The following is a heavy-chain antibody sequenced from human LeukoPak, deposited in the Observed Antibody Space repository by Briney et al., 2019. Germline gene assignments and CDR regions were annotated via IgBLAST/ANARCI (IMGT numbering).Heavy chain of an antibody. CDR3: AELGITMIGGV. CDR1: GFTFSSYE. Sequence: GGSLRLSCAASGFTFSSYEMSWVRQASGKGLEWVSYISSSGSTIYYADSVKGRFTISRDNAKNSLYLQMNSLRAEDTAVYYCAELGITMIGGVWGKGTTVTISS. J-gene: IGHJ6*04. CDR2: ISSSGSTI. D-gene: IGHD3-10*02. V-gene: IGHV3-48*03.